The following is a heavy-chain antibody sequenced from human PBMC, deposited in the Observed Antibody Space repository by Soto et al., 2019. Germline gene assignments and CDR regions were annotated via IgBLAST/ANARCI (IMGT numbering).Heavy chain of an antibody. Sequence: PSETLSLTCAVSGYSISSGCFWGCIRQPPGNGLEWIANMYHDGNTHYNPSIKSRVTMSLDTSKNQFSLKLNSVTAADTAVYYCARESYSGYHSYDYWGQGILVTVSS. CDR3: ARESYSGYHSYDY. D-gene: IGHD5-12*01. CDR2: MYHDGNT. J-gene: IGHJ4*02. CDR1: GYSISSGCF. V-gene: IGHV4-38-2*02.